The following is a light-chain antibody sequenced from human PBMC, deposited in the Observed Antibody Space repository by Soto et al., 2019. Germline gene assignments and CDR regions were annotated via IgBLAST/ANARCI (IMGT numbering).Light chain of an antibody. CDR3: QPANIFPLT. V-gene: IGKV1-12*01. J-gene: IGKJ4*01. CDR1: QGISSW. CDR2: AAS. Sequence: DIQMTQSPSSVSASVGDRVTITSRASQGISSWLAWYQKTPGTAPKLLIYAASTLQSGVPSRFSGSGSGTDFTLPICSLQREDFATYYCQPANIFPLTFGGGTKVESK.